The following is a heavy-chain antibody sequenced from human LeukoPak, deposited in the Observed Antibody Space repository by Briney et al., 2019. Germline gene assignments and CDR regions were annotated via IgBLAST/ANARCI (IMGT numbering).Heavy chain of an antibody. Sequence: GSSVKVSCKASGGTFSGYAFSWVRQAPGQGLEWMGGIIPIFGTAKYAQKFQGRVTITADESTSTAYMELSSLRSEDTAVYYCARDSSEFRSLIPHWGQGTLVTVSS. CDR2: IIPIFGTA. J-gene: IGHJ1*01. CDR3: ARDSSEFRSLIPH. V-gene: IGHV1-69*01. CDR1: GGTFSGYA. D-gene: IGHD3-3*01.